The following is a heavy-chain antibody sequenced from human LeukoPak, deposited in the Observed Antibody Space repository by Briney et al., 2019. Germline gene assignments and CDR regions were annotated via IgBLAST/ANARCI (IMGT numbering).Heavy chain of an antibody. J-gene: IGHJ5*02. V-gene: IGHV1-46*01. Sequence: ASVKVSCKASGYIFTSYYIHWVRQAPGQGLEWMGIINPSGGNTNYAQKFQGRVTMTRDTSTSTAYMELGSLRSEDTAVYYCARVPRRGERFDPWGQGTLVTVSS. CDR3: ARVPRRGERFDP. CDR2: INPSGGNT. D-gene: IGHD3-10*01. CDR1: GYIFTSYY.